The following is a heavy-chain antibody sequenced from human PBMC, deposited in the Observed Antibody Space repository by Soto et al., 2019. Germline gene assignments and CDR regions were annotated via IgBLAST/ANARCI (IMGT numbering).Heavy chain of an antibody. V-gene: IGHV4-59*01. D-gene: IGHD3-10*01. J-gene: IGHJ6*02. Sequence: SETLSLTCSVSGASISSYYYTWIRQTPGKGLEWIGYIYLGGSINYNPSFKSRVIISVDTSKNHFSVRLSSVTAADTAVYYCARVFGFGGMDVWGQGTTVPV. CDR1: GASISSYY. CDR3: ARVFGFGGMDV. CDR2: IYLGGSI.